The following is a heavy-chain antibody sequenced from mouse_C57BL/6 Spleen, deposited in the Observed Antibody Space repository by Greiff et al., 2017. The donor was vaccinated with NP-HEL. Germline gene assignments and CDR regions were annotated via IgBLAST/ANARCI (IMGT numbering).Heavy chain of an antibody. Sequence: EVNVVESGGGLVKPGGSLKLSCAASGFTFSSYAMSWVRQTPEKRLEWVATISDGGSYTYYPDNVKGRFTISRDNAKNNLYLQMSHLKSEDTAMYYCARENWDYWGQGTTLTVSS. V-gene: IGHV5-4*01. CDR3: ARENWDY. J-gene: IGHJ2*01. CDR1: GFTFSSYA. D-gene: IGHD4-1*01. CDR2: ISDGGSYT.